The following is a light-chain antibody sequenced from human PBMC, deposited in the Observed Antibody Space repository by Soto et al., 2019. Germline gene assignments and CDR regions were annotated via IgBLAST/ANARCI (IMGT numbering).Light chain of an antibody. CDR1: QSVSTN. CDR2: TAS. J-gene: IGKJ1*01. CDR3: QHYNNWHPTWA. V-gene: IGKV3D-15*01. Sequence: EILMTQSPDTLSVSPGERATLSCRASQSVSTNLAWYQQKPGRAPRLLIYTASTRATGIPARFGSSGSGTEVTLTISSLQSEDFALSYCQHYNNWHPTWAFGPGTKVDIX.